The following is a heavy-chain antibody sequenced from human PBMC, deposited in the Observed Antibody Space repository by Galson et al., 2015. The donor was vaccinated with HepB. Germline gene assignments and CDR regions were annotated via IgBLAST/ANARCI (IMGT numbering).Heavy chain of an antibody. D-gene: IGHD4-17*01. CDR2: IDWDDDK. CDR3: ARIPNDYGDYHEPTFFDY. V-gene: IGHV2-70*11. CDR1: GFSLSTSGMC. J-gene: IGHJ4*02. Sequence: PALVKPTQTLTLTCTFSGFSLSTSGMCVSWIRQPPGKALEWLARIDWDDDKYYSTSLKTRLTISKDTSKNQVVLTMTNMDPVDTATYYCARIPNDYGDYHEPTFFDYWGQGTLVTVSS.